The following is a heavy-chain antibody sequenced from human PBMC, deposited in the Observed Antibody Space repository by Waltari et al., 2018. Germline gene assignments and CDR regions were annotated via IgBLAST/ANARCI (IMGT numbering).Heavy chain of an antibody. J-gene: IGHJ4*02. CDR3: VRDAFGNTIGGVFDY. D-gene: IGHD3-3*01. CDR2: ISWNSNNI. V-gene: IGHV3-9*01. CDR1: GFIFEVYA. Sequence: VQLVESGGGLVQPGKTLRLSCVASGFIFEVYAMHWVRQVPGKGLEWLSGISWNSNNIVYADSVNGRFTISRDNAENSLYLLMNNLRSDDTALYYCVRDAFGNTIGGVFDYWGQGTLLTVSS.